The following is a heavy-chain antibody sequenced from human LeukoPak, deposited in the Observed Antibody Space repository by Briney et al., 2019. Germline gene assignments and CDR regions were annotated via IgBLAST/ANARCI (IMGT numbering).Heavy chain of an antibody. D-gene: IGHD6-13*01. Sequence: SETLSLTCAVSGGSISSSNWWSWVRQPPGKGLEWIGEIYHSGSTNYNPSLKSRVTISVDKSKNQFSLKLSSVTAADTAVYYCAREGARDSSSCFDYWGQGTLVTVSS. CDR2: IYHSGST. CDR3: AREGARDSSSCFDY. J-gene: IGHJ4*02. V-gene: IGHV4-4*02. CDR1: GGSISSSNW.